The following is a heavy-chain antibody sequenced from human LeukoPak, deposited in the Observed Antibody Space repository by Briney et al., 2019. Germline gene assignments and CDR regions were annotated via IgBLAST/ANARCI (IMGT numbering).Heavy chain of an antibody. CDR3: ARGNNYHGSGSSSYFDY. V-gene: IGHV3-21*01. Sequence: PGGSLRLSCAASEFTFSSYTLNWVRQAPGRGLEWISSISGTTTYIYYADSLRGRFTISRDNAKNSPYLQMNSLRAEDTAVYYCARGNNYHGSGSSSYFDYWGQGTLVTVSS. CDR1: EFTFSSYT. D-gene: IGHD3-10*01. J-gene: IGHJ4*02. CDR2: ISGTTTYI.